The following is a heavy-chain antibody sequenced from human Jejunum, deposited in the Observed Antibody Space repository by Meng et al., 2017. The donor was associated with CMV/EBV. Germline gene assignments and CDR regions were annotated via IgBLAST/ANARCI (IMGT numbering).Heavy chain of an antibody. D-gene: IGHD1-26*01. V-gene: IGHV3-74*03. J-gene: IGHJ4*02. Sequence: SCAASGFTSSTYFMHWVRQAPGKGLAWLSYINADGTNTKYADSVKGRFTISRDNAKNTLYLQMSSLRDEDTAVYYCASGPVVGASIYWGQGTLVTVSS. CDR2: INADGTNT. CDR3: ASGPVVGASIY. CDR1: GFTSSTYF.